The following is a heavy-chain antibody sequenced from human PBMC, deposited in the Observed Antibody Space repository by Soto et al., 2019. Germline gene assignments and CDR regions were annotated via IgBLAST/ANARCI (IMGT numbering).Heavy chain of an antibody. J-gene: IGHJ3*02. V-gene: IGHV1-46*01. CDR2: INPSGGST. Sequence: ASVKVSCKASGYTITSYYLHWVRQAPGQGLEGMGIINPSGGSTGYAQKFQGRVTLTREMYTSTVYMELSSLRSDDTAVYYCARVRSDDKVWGRYPLGDGAFDIWGQGTLVTVSS. D-gene: IGHD3-16*01. CDR3: ARVRSDDKVWGRYPLGDGAFDI. CDR1: GYTITSYY.